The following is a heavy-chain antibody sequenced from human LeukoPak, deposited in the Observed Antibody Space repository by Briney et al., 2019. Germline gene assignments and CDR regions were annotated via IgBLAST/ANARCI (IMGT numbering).Heavy chain of an antibody. CDR3: AKDKGYYDSSLGDY. Sequence: GGSLRLSCAASGFTFSSYAMSWVRQAPGKGLEWVSAISGSGDSTYYGDSVKGRFTISRDNSKNTLYLQMNSLRAEDTAVYYCAKDKGYYDSSLGDYWGQGTLVTVSS. V-gene: IGHV3-23*01. CDR1: GFTFSSYA. CDR2: ISGSGDST. D-gene: IGHD3-22*01. J-gene: IGHJ4*02.